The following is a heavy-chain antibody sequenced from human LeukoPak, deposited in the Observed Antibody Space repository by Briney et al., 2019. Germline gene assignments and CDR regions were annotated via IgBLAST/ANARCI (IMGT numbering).Heavy chain of an antibody. V-gene: IGHV4-39*07. Sequence: SQALSLTCTVSGGSISSSSYYWGWIRQPPGKGLEWIGSIYYSGSTYYNPSLKSRVTISVDTSKNQLSLKLNSVTAADTAVYYCAREVVITTPNYYYYGMDVWGQGTTVTVSS. D-gene: IGHD3-22*01. J-gene: IGHJ6*02. CDR2: IYYSGST. CDR1: GGSISSSSYY. CDR3: AREVVITTPNYYYYGMDV.